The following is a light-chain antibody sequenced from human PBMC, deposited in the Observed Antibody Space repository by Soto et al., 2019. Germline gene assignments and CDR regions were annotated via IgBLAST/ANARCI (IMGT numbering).Light chain of an antibody. CDR3: SSYISTSRYV. Sequence: QSVLTQPPSVSGSPGQSVTISCTGTSSDVGKYDRVSWYQQPPGTAPKLIIYEVINRPSGVPARFSGSKSGNTASLTISGLQAEDEADYYCSSYISTSRYVFGAGTKLTVL. CDR1: SSDVGKYDR. V-gene: IGLV2-18*02. CDR2: EVI. J-gene: IGLJ1*01.